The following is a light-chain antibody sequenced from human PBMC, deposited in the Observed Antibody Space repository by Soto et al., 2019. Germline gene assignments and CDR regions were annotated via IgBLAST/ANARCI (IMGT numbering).Light chain of an antibody. CDR2: DVT. CDR1: SSDVGGYDY. Sequence: QSVLTQPASVSGSPGQSITISCTGTSSDVGGYDYVSWYQQHPGKAPKLMIYDVTNRPSGVSNRFSGSKSGNTASLTISGLQAEDEASYYCSSYTISTSYVLGTGTKVTVL. J-gene: IGLJ1*01. V-gene: IGLV2-14*01. CDR3: SSYTISTSYV.